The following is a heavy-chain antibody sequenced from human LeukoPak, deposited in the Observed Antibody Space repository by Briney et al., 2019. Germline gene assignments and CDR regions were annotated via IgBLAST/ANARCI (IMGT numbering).Heavy chain of an antibody. Sequence: PSETLSLTCTVSGGSISSSSYYWGWIRQPPGKGLEWIGSIYFSGSTYYNPSLKSRVTISIDTPKNQFSLKLSSVTAADTAVYYCARHPYSGSPFDYWGQGTLVTVSS. V-gene: IGHV4-39*01. CDR3: ARHPYSGSPFDY. CDR2: IYFSGST. J-gene: IGHJ4*02. CDR1: GGSISSSSYY. D-gene: IGHD1-26*01.